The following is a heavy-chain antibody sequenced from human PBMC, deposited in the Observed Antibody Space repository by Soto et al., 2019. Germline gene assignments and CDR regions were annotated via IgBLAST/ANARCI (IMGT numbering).Heavy chain of an antibody. CDR2: INNDGSST. Sequence: GGSLRLSCAASGFTFSSYWMHWVRQVPGEGLVWVSRINNDGSSTSYADSVKGRFTISRGNAKNTLYLQMNSLRAEDTALYYCARARPAAISNWFDPWGQGTLVTVSS. V-gene: IGHV3-74*01. CDR1: GFTFSSYW. CDR3: ARARPAAISNWFDP. J-gene: IGHJ5*02. D-gene: IGHD2-2*01.